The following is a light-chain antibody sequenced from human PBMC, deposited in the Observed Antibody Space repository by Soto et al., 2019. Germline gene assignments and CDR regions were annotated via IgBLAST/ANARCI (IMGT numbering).Light chain of an antibody. CDR2: SAY. CDR3: QQSYNFPRT. V-gene: IGKV1-39*01. CDR1: QNIDTY. Sequence: DIQMTQSPSSLSASVGDRVTITCRASQNIDTYLNWYLQKPGQAPKLLIYSAYSLQSGVSPRFSGDGSGTDFTLTISSLQPGDFATYYCQQSYNFPRTFGQGTTV. J-gene: IGKJ1*01.